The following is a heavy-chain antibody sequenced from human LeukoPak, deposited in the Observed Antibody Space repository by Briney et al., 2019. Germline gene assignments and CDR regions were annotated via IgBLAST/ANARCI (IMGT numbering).Heavy chain of an antibody. CDR3: ARDVITIFGVVINAFDI. Sequence: ASVKVSCKASGYTFTSYYMYWVRQAPGQGLEWMGIINPNRGSTSYAQKFQGRVTMTRDTSISTAYMELSRLRSDDTAVYYCARDVITIFGVVINAFDIWGQGTMVTVSS. J-gene: IGHJ3*02. CDR2: INPNRGST. D-gene: IGHD3-3*01. V-gene: IGHV1-46*01. CDR1: GYTFTSYY.